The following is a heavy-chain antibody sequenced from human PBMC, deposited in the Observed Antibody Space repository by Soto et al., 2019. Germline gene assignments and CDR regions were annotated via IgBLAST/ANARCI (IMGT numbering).Heavy chain of an antibody. V-gene: IGHV3-23*01. CDR3: AKADGEQWLIPHLDN. J-gene: IGHJ1*01. CDR1: GFNFKKFA. CDR2: ISCCGGST. Sequence: PGGSLRLSCEASGFNFKKFAMGWVRQAPGEGLEWVSGISCCGGSTFYADSVKGRFSLDRDDSKNTLSLQLNSLRVEDTAHYYCAKADGEQWLIPHLDNWGQGTQVTVSS. D-gene: IGHD6-19*01.